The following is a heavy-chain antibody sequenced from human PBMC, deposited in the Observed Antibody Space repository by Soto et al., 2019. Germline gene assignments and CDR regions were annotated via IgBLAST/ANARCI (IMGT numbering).Heavy chain of an antibody. CDR1: GYTFTSYD. CDR2: MNPNSGNT. CDR3: ARDHSSCWYGQYYYYGMDV. J-gene: IGHJ6*02. Sequence: QVQLVQSGAEVKKPGASAKVSCKASGYTFTSYDINWVRQATGQGLEWMGWMNPNSGNTGYAQKFQGRVTMTRNTSISTAYMELSSLRSEDTAVYYCARDHSSCWYGQYYYYGMDVWGQGTTVTVSS. D-gene: IGHD6-19*01. V-gene: IGHV1-8*01.